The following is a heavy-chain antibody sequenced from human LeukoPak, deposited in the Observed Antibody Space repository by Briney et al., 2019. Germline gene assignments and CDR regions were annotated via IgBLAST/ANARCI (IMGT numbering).Heavy chain of an antibody. Sequence: SETLSLTCTVSGGSISSYYWSWIRQPPGKGLEWIGYIYYSGTTNYNPSLKSRVTISVDTSRSQFSLRLSSVTVADTAVYYCARIGDSVTTLRSYYFDYWGQGTLVTVSS. D-gene: IGHD4-17*01. CDR3: ARIGDSVTTLRSYYFDY. V-gene: IGHV4-59*01. CDR1: GGSISSYY. J-gene: IGHJ4*02. CDR2: IYYSGTT.